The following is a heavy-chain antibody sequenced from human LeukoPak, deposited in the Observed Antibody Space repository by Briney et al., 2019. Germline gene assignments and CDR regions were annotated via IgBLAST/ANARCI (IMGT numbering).Heavy chain of an antibody. V-gene: IGHV4-59*01. CDR3: AGRGYTSNY. Sequence: PSETLSLTCTVSGGSISGYYCSWIRQPPGKRLEWIGYIYYSGGTNYNPSLESRVTMSVDTSKNQFSLKLTSVTAADTAVYYCAGRGYTSNYWGQGTLVTVSS. J-gene: IGHJ4*02. CDR2: IYYSGGT. CDR1: GGSISGYY. D-gene: IGHD1-1*01.